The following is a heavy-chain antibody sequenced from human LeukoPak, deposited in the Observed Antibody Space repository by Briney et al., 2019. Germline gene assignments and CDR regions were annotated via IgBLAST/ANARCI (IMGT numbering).Heavy chain of an antibody. V-gene: IGHV3-48*03. CDR2: ISSSGSTI. CDR1: GFTFSCYE. CDR3: ARGGPYCGGDCYYYFDY. J-gene: IGHJ4*02. D-gene: IGHD2-21*02. Sequence: GGSLRLSCAASGFTFSCYEMNWVRQAPGKGLEWVSYISSSGSTIYYADSVKGRFTISRDNAKNSLYLQMNSLRAEDTAAYYCARGGPYCGGDCYYYFDYWGQGTLVTVSS.